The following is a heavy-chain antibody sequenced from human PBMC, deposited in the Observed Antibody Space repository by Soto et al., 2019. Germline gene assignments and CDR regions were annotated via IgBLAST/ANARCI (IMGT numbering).Heavy chain of an antibody. CDR1: GFTFSSYS. CDR2: ISSSSSYI. J-gene: IGHJ5*02. Sequence: GGSLRLSCAASGFTFSSYSMNWVRQAPGKGLEWVSSISSSSSYIYYADSVKGRFTISRDNAKNSLYLQMNSLRAEDTAVYSCARDSARAVVNNCFDPWGQGTLVTVSS. CDR3: ARDSARAVVNNCFDP. D-gene: IGHD2-15*01. V-gene: IGHV3-21*01.